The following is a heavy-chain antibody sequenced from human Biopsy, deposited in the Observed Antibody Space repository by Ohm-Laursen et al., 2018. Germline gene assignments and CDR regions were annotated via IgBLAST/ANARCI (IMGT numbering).Heavy chain of an antibody. D-gene: IGHD3-10*01. V-gene: IGHV1-2*02. Sequence: ASVKVSCKASGYTFTGYYMHWVRQAPGQGLEWMGWINPNSGVTNYAQRFQGRVTMTRDTSISTAYMELSRLRSDDTAVYYCARDPRYGYGSYFDYWGQGTLVDVSS. CDR2: INPNSGVT. J-gene: IGHJ4*02. CDR3: ARDPRYGYGSYFDY. CDR1: GYTFTGYY.